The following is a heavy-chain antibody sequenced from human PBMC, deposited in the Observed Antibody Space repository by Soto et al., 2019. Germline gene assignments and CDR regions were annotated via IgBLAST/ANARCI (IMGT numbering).Heavy chain of an antibody. V-gene: IGHV3-64*01. CDR2: ISSNGGST. CDR3: ARGPGYYFDS. CDR1: GFTFSSYA. J-gene: IGHJ4*02. Sequence: EVQLVESGGGLVQPGGSLRLSCAASGFTFSSYAMHWVRQAPGKGLEYVSAISSNGGSTYYATSVKGRFTISRDNSKKPLYLQMGNLRAEDMAVYYCARGPGYYFDSWGQGTLVTVSS.